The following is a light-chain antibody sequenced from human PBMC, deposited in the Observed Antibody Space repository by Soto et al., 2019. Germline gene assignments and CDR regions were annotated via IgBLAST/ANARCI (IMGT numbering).Light chain of an antibody. J-gene: IGLJ3*02. CDR1: SSDVGRYNF. Sequence: QAVVTQPASVSGSPGQSITISCTGTSSDVGRYNFVSWYQQHPGKAPRLMIYEVSNRPSGVSDRFSGSKSGNRASLTISGLQAEDEADYYCSSYTTSSTLMFGGGTKLTVL. CDR3: SSYTTSSTLM. V-gene: IGLV2-14*01. CDR2: EVS.